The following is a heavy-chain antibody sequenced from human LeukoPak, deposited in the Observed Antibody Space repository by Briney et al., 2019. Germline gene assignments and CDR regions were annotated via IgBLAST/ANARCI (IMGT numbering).Heavy chain of an antibody. D-gene: IGHD6-6*01. V-gene: IGHV1-2*02. J-gene: IGHJ4*02. CDR1: GYTFTGYY. CDR3: ARHIAARTPYYFDY. Sequence: ASVKVSCKASGYTFTGYYMHWVRQAPGQGLEWMGWINPNSGGTNYAQKFQGRVTMTRDTSISTAYMELSRLRSDDTAVYYCARHIAARTPYYFDYRGQGTLVTVSS. CDR2: INPNSGGT.